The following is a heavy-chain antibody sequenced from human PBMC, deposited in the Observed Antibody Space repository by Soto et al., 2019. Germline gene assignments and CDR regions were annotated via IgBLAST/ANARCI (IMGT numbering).Heavy chain of an antibody. J-gene: IGHJ6*02. V-gene: IGHV4-30-4*01. D-gene: IGHD1-20*01. CDR1: GGSISSGDYY. CDR3: ARYNSRFDGMDV. Sequence: SETLSLTCTVSGGSISSGDYYWSWIRQPPGKGLEWIGYIYYSGSTYYNPSLKSRVTISVDTSKNQFSLKLSSVTAADTAVYYCARYNSRFDGMDVWGQGTTVTVSS. CDR2: IYYSGST.